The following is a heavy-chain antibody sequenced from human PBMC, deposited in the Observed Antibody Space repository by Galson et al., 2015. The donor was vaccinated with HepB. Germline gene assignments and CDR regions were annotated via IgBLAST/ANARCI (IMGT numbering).Heavy chain of an antibody. CDR1: GFTFSSYA. V-gene: IGHV3-30*04. CDR3: AREGPYDFSSGYYYYGMDV. D-gene: IGHD3-3*01. J-gene: IGHJ6*02. CDR2: ISYDGNNK. Sequence: SLRLSCAASGFTFSSYAMHWVRQAPGRGLEWVALISYDGNNKYYADSVRGRFTISRDDSKNTLYLQMNGPKPEDTAVYYCAREGPYDFSSGYYYYGMDVWGQGTTVTVSS.